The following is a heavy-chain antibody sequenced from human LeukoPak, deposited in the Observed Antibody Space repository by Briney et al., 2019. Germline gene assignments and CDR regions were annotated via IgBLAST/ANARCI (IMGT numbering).Heavy chain of an antibody. V-gene: IGHV1-69*13. CDR3: AKAPTGYCSGGSCYSPFGF. CDR2: IIPIFGTA. D-gene: IGHD2-15*01. J-gene: IGHJ4*02. Sequence: SVKVSCKASGGTFSSYAISWVRQAPGQGLEWMGGIIPIFGTANYAQKFQGRVTITADESTSTAYMELSSLRSEDTAVYYCAKAPTGYCSGGSCYSPFGFGGQGTLVTVSS. CDR1: GGTFSSYA.